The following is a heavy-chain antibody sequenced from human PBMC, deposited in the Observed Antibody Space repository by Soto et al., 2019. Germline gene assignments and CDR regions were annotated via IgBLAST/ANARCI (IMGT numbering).Heavy chain of an antibody. Sequence: ASETLSLTCTVSGDSISGSPYFWGWIRQPPGKRLEWIGSIFYDGYTLYTPSLKSRVTISVDTSKNQFSLKLSSVTAADTAVYYCAGWIQLQQYYYYGMDVWGQGTTVTVSS. J-gene: IGHJ6*02. D-gene: IGHD5-18*01. CDR3: AGWIQLQQYYYYGMDV. V-gene: IGHV4-39*07. CDR1: GDSISGSPYF. CDR2: IFYDGYT.